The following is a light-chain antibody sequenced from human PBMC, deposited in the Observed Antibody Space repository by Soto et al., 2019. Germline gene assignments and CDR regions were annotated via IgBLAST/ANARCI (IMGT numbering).Light chain of an antibody. CDR1: QTVSSN. J-gene: IGKJ4*01. V-gene: IGKV3-15*01. CDR2: DTS. CDR3: QQYSNWPPLT. Sequence: IEMTQSPAALCMCAEDRAPLFCKASQTVSSNLAWYQQKPGQAPRLHIYDTSTRATGIPARFSGSGSGTEFTLTISSLQSEDFAVYYCQQYSNWPPLTFGGGTKVDI.